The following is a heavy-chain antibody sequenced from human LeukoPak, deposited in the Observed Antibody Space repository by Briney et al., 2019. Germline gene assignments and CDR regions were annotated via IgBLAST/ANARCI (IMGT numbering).Heavy chain of an antibody. V-gene: IGHV3-7*02. CDR2: IKHDGSDT. CDR3: AKIIEGEQLALDC. D-gene: IGHD6-13*01. J-gene: IGHJ4*02. CDR1: GFTFSNYW. Sequence: PGGSLRLSCAASGFTFSNYWMSWVRQAPGKGREWVANIKHDGSDTHYVPSVKGRFTISRDHTKHSLYLQMHSLTAEHTAVYFCAKIIEGEQLALDCWGQGNLVTVSS.